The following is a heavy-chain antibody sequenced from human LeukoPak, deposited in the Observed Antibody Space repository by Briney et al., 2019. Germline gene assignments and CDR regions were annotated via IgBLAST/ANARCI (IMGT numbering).Heavy chain of an antibody. CDR2: MNPNSGNT. D-gene: IGHD6-19*01. J-gene: IGHJ5*02. V-gene: IGHV1-8*01. Sequence: ASVKVSCKASGYTFTTYDINWVRQATGQGLEWMGWMNPNSGNTGHTHKFQGRVTMTRNTSISTAYMELSSLRSEDTAVYYCARGRGSGHKENWFDPWGQGTLVTVSS. CDR3: ARGRGSGHKENWFDP. CDR1: GYTFTTYD.